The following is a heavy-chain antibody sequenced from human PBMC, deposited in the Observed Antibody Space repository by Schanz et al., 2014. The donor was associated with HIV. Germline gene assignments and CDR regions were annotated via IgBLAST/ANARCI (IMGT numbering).Heavy chain of an antibody. J-gene: IGHJ4*02. CDR3: ARDQGGLRPTAFDY. Sequence: QVQLVQSGAEVKKPGSSVKVSCKASGGTFSRHAINWVRQAPGQGLEWMGGIIPMLGTATYAPKFQGRVMITADESTTTTYMEVRSLRSEDTAVYYCARDQGGLRPTAFDYWGQGALVTVSS. D-gene: IGHD3-16*01. CDR2: IIPMLGTA. CDR1: GGTFSRHA. V-gene: IGHV1-69*01.